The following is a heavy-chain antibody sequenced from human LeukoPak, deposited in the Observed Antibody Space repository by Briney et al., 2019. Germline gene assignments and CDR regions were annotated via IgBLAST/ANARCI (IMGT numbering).Heavy chain of an antibody. CDR1: GYTFSSYY. CDR3: ARMDMDTAMVTNYLDH. V-gene: IGHV1-46*01. CDR2: IHPSGSST. D-gene: IGHD5-18*01. Sequence: ASVKVSCKATGYTFSSYYMHWVRQAPGQGLEWMGVIHPSGSSTNYAQKFQGRVIMTKDTSTSTVYIELNSLKSEDTAVYYCARMDMDTAMVTNYLDHWGQGTLVTVSS. J-gene: IGHJ4*02.